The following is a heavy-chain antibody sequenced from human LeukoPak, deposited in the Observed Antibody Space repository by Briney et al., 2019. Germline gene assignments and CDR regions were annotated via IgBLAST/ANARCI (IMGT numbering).Heavy chain of an antibody. CDR1: GFTFSSYA. D-gene: IGHD3-22*01. CDR2: ISYDGSNK. CDR3: AREYDSSGYPIDY. Sequence: PGGSLRLSCAASGFTFSSYAMHWVRQAPGKGLEWVAVISYDGSNKYYADSVKGRFTISRDNSKNTLYLQMNSLRAEDTAVYYCAREYDSSGYPIDYWGQGTLVTVSS. J-gene: IGHJ4*02. V-gene: IGHV3-30*04.